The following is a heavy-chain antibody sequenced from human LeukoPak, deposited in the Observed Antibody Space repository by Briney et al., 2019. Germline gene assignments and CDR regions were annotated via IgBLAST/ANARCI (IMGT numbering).Heavy chain of an antibody. J-gene: IGHJ3*02. V-gene: IGHV4-30-4*07. Sequence: PSETLSLTCAVSGGSISSGGYSWNWIRQPPGKGLEWIGYIYNSGSTSYNPSLKSRVTISVDTSKNQFSLKLSSGTAADTAVYYCARNSNKRWFGGGAFDIWGQGTMVTVSS. D-gene: IGHD3-10*01. CDR1: GGSISSGGYS. CDR3: ARNSNKRWFGGGAFDI. CDR2: IYNSGST.